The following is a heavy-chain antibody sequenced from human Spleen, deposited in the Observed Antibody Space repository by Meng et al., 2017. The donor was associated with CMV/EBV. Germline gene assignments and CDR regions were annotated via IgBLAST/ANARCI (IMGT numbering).Heavy chain of an antibody. V-gene: IGHV1-18*01. CDR2: ISNYNGKT. CDR1: GYIFTSYG. CDR3: ARDDDGDSYVAGSYYVAGWH. J-gene: IGHJ4*02. Sequence: ASVKVSCKASGYIFTSYGIGWVRQAPGQGLEWMGWISNYNGKTKYAQKFQGRVTMTTDTSTTTAYMELRSLRAADTALYYCARDDDGDSYVAGSYYVAGWHWGQGTLVTVSS. D-gene: IGHD3-10*01.